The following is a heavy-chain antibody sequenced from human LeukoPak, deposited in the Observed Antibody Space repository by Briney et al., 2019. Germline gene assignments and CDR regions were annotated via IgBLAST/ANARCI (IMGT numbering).Heavy chain of an antibody. J-gene: IGHJ4*02. CDR1: GFTFDDYA. CDR3: AKDLDYYYDSDLGD. CDR2: ISWNSGSI. Sequence: GRSLRLSCAASGFTFDDYAMHWGRQAPGKGLEWVSGISWNSGSIGYADSVKGRFTISRDNAKNSLYLQMNSLRAEDTALYYCAKDLDYYYDSDLGDWGQGTLVTVSS. V-gene: IGHV3-9*01. D-gene: IGHD3-22*01.